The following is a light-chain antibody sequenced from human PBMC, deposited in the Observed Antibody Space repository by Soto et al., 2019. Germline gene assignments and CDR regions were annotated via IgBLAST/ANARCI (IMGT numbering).Light chain of an antibody. Sequence: QSVLTQPPSVSGAPGQRVTISCTGSSSNIGAGYDVHWYQQLPGTAPKLLLYGNSNRPSGVPDRFSGSKSGTSASLAITGLQAEDEADYYCQSYDSSLSPVVFGGGTKVTVL. V-gene: IGLV1-40*01. J-gene: IGLJ2*01. CDR3: QSYDSSLSPVV. CDR2: GNS. CDR1: SSNIGAGYD.